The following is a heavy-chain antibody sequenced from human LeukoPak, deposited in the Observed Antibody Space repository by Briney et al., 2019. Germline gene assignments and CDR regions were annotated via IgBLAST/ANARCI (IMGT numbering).Heavy chain of an antibody. CDR2: VYYSGTT. V-gene: IGHV4-39*07. J-gene: IGHJ4*02. CDR3: ARDLGGYGFDY. Sequence: PSETLSLTCTVSGGSISSSSYYWGWIRQPPGKGLEWIGSVYYSGTTYYNPSLKSRVTISVDTSKNQFSLKLNSVTAADTAVYYCARDLGGYGFDYWGQGTLVTVSS. D-gene: IGHD5-12*01. CDR1: GGSISSSSYY.